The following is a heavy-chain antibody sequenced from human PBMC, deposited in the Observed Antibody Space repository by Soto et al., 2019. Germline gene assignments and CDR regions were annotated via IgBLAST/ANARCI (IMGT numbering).Heavy chain of an antibody. CDR3: ARGVGMDV. J-gene: IGHJ6*02. CDR2: INPRGGST. Sequence: HWVRPVPGQGLEWRGIINPRGGSTSHAQKFQGRVTMTRDTSTSTVYMELSSLRSEDTAVYYCARGVGMDVWGQGTTVTVS. V-gene: IGHV1-46*03.